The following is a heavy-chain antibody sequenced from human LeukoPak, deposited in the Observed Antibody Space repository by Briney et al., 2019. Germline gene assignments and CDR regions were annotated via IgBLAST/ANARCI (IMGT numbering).Heavy chain of an antibody. CDR3: TQSNY. Sequence: GGSLSLSCAASGFTFSSNAMTWVRQAPGKGLERVSAISGSGGSTYYADSVKGRFTISRDDSKNTAYLQLNSLKTEDTAVYYCTQSNYWGQGALVTVSS. CDR1: GFTFSSNA. CDR2: ISGSGGST. V-gene: IGHV3-23*01. J-gene: IGHJ4*02.